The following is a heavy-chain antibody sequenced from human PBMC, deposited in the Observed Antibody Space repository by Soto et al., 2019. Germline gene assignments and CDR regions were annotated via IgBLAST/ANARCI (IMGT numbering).Heavy chain of an antibody. CDR2: INPNSGGT. CDR1: GYTFTGYY. CDR3: ARDLVRGVIGWFDS. Sequence: ASVKVSCKASGYTFTGYYMHWVRQAPGQGLEWMGWINPNSGGTNYAQKFQGWVTMTRDTSISTAYMELSRLRSDDTAVYYCARDLVRGVIGWFDSWGQGTLVTVSS. J-gene: IGHJ5*01. D-gene: IGHD3-10*01. V-gene: IGHV1-2*04.